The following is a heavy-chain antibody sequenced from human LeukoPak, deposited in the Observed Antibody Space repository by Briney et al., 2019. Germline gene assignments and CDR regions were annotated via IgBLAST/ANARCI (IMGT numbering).Heavy chain of an antibody. J-gene: IGHJ5*02. CDR1: GYTFTSYG. CDR3: ARDLVGLVGATPSNWFDP. Sequence: ASVKVSCKASGYTFTSYGISWVRQAPGQGLEWMGWINPNSGGTNYAQKFQGRVTMTRDTSISTAYMELSRLRSDDTAVYYCARDLVGLVGATPSNWFDPWGQGTLVTVSS. V-gene: IGHV1-2*02. D-gene: IGHD1-26*01. CDR2: INPNSGGT.